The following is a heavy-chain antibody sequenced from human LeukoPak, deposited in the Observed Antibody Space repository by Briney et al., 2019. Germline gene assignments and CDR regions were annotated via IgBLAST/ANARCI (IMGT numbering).Heavy chain of an antibody. CDR3: ARTGRSPQNAFDI. CDR1: GFTVSSNY. V-gene: IGHV3-66*02. CDR2: IYSGGST. J-gene: IGHJ3*02. D-gene: IGHD1-1*01. Sequence: GVSLRLSCAASGFTVSSNYMSWVRQAPGKGLEWVSVIYSGGSTYYADSVKGRFTISRDNSKNTPYLQMNSLRAEDTAVYYCARTGRSPQNAFDIWGQGTMVTVSS.